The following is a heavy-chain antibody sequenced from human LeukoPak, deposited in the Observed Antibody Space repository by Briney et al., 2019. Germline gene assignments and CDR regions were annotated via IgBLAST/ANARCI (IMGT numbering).Heavy chain of an antibody. V-gene: IGHV3-21*01. D-gene: IGHD2-2*01. CDR1: GFTFSSYS. CDR2: ISSSSSYI. J-gene: IGHJ4*02. CDR3: ARDLGPYIVVVPAAPFGY. Sequence: GGSLRLSCAASGFTFSSYSMNCVRQAPGKGLEWVSSISSSSSYIYYADSVKGRFTISRDNAKNSLYLQMNSLRAEDTAVYYCARDLGPYIVVVPAAPFGYWGQGTLVTVSS.